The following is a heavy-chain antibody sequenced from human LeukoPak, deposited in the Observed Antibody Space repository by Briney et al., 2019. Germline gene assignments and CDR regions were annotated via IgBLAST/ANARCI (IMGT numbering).Heavy chain of an antibody. CDR1: GFTFSTYS. V-gene: IGHV3-21*01. J-gene: IGHJ4*02. CDR3: ASSGAPTGYFDY. D-gene: IGHD3-10*01. CDR2: ISSSSSYI. Sequence: GGSLRLSCAASGFTFSTYSMHWVRQAPGKGLEWVSSISSSSSYIYYADSVKGRFTISRDNAKNSLYLQMNSLRAEDTAVYYCASSGAPTGYFDYWGQGTLVTVSS.